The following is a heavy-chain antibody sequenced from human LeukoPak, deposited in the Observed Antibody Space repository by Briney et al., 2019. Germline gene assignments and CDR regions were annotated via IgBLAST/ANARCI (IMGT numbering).Heavy chain of an antibody. CDR3: TRERDSSSWYTHCVDY. V-gene: IGHV3-49*01. CDR1: GFTFGDYA. CDR2: IRTKAYGGST. J-gene: IGHJ4*02. D-gene: IGHD6-13*01. Sequence: GGSVRLSCTASGFTFGDYAMRWVRQAPGKGLEWVGFIRTKAYGGSTEYTVSGKGTFTISRDAGKSIADLTRNSLKTKAVALYDCTRERDSSSWYTHCVDYWGQGNLVTVSS.